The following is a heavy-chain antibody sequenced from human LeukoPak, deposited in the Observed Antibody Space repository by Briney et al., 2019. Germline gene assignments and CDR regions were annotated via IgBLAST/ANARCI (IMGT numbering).Heavy chain of an antibody. CDR3: AKDGYYYDSSGYLDY. CDR1: GFTFSSYA. Sequence: GGSLRLSCAASGFTFSSYAMSWVRQAPGKGLEWVSAISGSGGSTYYADSVKGRFTISRDNSKNTLYLQMNSLRAEDTAVYYCAKDGYYYDSSGYLDYWGQGTLVTVSS. D-gene: IGHD3-22*01. CDR2: ISGSGGST. V-gene: IGHV3-23*01. J-gene: IGHJ4*02.